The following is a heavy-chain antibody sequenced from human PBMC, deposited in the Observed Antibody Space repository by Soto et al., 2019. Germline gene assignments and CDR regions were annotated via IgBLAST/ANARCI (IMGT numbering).Heavy chain of an antibody. D-gene: IGHD7-27*01. CDR1: GYTFTDYD. Sequence: QVQLVQSGAEVKKPGASVKVSCKASGYTFTDYDISWFRQATGQGLEWMGWMNPNNVYTGYAQNFQGRVTMTRSTSISTAYMELSTLRSEDTAVYDCAKGPRNWGVDYWGQGTLVTVSS. J-gene: IGHJ4*02. CDR2: MNPNNVYT. CDR3: AKGPRNWGVDY. V-gene: IGHV1-8*01.